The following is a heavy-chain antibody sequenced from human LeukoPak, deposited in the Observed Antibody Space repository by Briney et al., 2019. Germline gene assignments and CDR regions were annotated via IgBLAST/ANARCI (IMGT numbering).Heavy chain of an antibody. CDR3: ARAGYYYGSGSYSSYFDY. CDR2: IYHSGST. CDR1: GGSISSGGYS. D-gene: IGHD3-10*01. J-gene: IGHJ4*02. Sequence: SETLSLTCTVSGGSISSGGYSWSWIRQPPGKGLEWIGYIYHSGSTYYNPSLKSRVTISVDRSKNQFSLKLSSVTAADTAVYYCARAGYYYGSGSYSSYFDYWGQGTLVTVSS. V-gene: IGHV4-30-2*01.